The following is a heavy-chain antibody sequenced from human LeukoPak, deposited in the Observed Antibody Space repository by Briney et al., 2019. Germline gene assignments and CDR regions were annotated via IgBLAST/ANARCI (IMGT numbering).Heavy chain of an antibody. CDR1: GFTFSSYA. V-gene: IGHV3-23*01. Sequence: GRSLRLSCAASGFTFSSYAMHWVRQAPGKGLEWVSAISGSGGSTYYADSVKGRFTISRDNSKNTLYLQMNSLRAEDTAVYYCAKAYGSGIFDYWGQGTLVTVSS. CDR3: AKAYGSGIFDY. CDR2: ISGSGGST. J-gene: IGHJ4*02. D-gene: IGHD3-10*01.